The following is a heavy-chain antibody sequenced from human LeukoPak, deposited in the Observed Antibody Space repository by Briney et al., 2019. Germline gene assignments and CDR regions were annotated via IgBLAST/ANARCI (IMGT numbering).Heavy chain of an antibody. CDR1: GYSISSGYY. CDR3: ASRQLPHN. J-gene: IGHJ4*02. CDR2: IYHSGST. D-gene: IGHD2-2*01. Sequence: SETLSLTCAVSGYSISSGYYWGWIRQPPGKGLEWIGSIYHSGSTYYNPSLKSRVTISVDTSKNQFSLKLSSVTAADTAVYYCASRQLPHNWGQGTLVTVSS. V-gene: IGHV4-38-2*01.